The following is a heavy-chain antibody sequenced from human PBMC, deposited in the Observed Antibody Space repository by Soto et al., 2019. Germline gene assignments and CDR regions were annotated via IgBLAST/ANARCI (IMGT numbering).Heavy chain of an antibody. V-gene: IGHV1-18*01. CDR3: ARDPAAAAGRGVIGSPFDY. D-gene: IGHD3-10*01. CDR1: GYTFTSYG. Sequence: QVQLVQSGAEVKKPGASVKVSCKASGYTFTSYGISWVRQAPGQGLEWMGWISAYNGNTNYAQKLQGRVTMTTDTSTRKAYMELRSLRSDDTAVYYCARDPAAAAGRGVIGSPFDYWGQGTLVTVSS. CDR2: ISAYNGNT. J-gene: IGHJ4*02.